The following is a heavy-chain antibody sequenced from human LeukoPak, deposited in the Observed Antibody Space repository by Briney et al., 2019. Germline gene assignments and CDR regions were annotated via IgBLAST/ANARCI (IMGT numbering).Heavy chain of an antibody. CDR3: ASSTNCGVDCYDSGYYYYYYMDV. J-gene: IGHJ6*03. V-gene: IGHV1-46*03. D-gene: IGHD2-21*01. CDR2: INPSGGST. CDR1: GYTFTSYY. Sequence: VASVKVSCKASGYTFTSYYMHWVRQAPGQGLEWMGIINPSGGSTSYAQKFQGRVTMTRDTSTSTVYMELSSLRSEDTAVYYCASSTNCGVDCYDSGYYYYYYMDVWGKGTTVTVSS.